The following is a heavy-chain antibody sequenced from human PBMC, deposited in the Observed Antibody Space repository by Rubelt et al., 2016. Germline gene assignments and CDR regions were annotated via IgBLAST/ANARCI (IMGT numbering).Heavy chain of an antibody. CDR3: ARQPWLGRYFDL. J-gene: IGHJ2*01. Sequence: QVQLQESGPGLVKPSQTLSLTCTVSGGSISSGGYYWSWICQHPGKGLEWIGYIYYSGSTYYNPSRKSRVTISVDTSKNQFALKLSSVTAADTAVYYCARQPWLGRYFDLWGRGTLVTVSS. D-gene: IGHD6-19*01. V-gene: IGHV4-31*03. CDR2: IYYSGST. CDR1: GGSISSGGYY.